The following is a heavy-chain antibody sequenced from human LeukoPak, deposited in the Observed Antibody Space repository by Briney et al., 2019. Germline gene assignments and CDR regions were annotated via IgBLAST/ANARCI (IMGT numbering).Heavy chain of an antibody. Sequence: SGGSLRLSCAASGFTFSSYAMSWVRQASGKGLVWVARINNDGSSTSYADSVKGRFTISRDNSKNTLYLQMNSLRAEDTAVYYCARDEGSSWQRFDPWGQGTLVTVSS. D-gene: IGHD6-13*01. CDR1: GFTFSSYA. J-gene: IGHJ5*02. CDR3: ARDEGSSWQRFDP. CDR2: INNDGSST. V-gene: IGHV3-74*01.